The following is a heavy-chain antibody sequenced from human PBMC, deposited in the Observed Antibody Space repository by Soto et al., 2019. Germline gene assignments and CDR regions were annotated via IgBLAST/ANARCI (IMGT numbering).Heavy chain of an antibody. Sequence: SETLSLTCTVSVGSIINYYWSWIRQPPGKGLEWIGYIYYSGSTNYNPSLKSRVTISVDTSKNQFSLKLSSVTAADTAVYYCARGIQLWQYYFDYWGQGTLVTVSS. CDR2: IYYSGST. V-gene: IGHV4-59*01. CDR3: ARGIQLWQYYFDY. J-gene: IGHJ4*02. CDR1: VGSIINYY. D-gene: IGHD5-18*01.